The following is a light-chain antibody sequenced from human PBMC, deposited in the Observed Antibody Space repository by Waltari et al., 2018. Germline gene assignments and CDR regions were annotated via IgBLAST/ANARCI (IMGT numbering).Light chain of an antibody. Sequence: IQMTQSPSSLSGFVGDRVTLSCRASQDITNALAWYQHKLGRAPKLLIYANSKVEGGVPARFSGRGSGTKYTLTIDSLQSDDSASYFCQQYFSVPLTFGGGSKIEI. CDR2: ANS. CDR1: QDITNA. J-gene: IGKJ4*01. V-gene: IGKV1-NL1*01. CDR3: QQYFSVPLT.